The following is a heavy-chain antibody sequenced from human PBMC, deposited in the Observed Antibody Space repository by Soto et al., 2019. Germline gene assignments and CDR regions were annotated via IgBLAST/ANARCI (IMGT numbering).Heavy chain of an antibody. CDR2: ISGSGGST. Sequence: GGSLRLSCAASGFTFSSYAMSWVRQAPGEGLEWVSAISGSGGSTYYADSVKGRFTISRDNSKNTLYLQMNSLRAEDTAVYYCATALLTGYFYGMDVWGQGTTVTVSS. V-gene: IGHV3-23*01. CDR3: ATALLTGYFYGMDV. J-gene: IGHJ6*02. D-gene: IGHD3-9*01. CDR1: GFTFSSYA.